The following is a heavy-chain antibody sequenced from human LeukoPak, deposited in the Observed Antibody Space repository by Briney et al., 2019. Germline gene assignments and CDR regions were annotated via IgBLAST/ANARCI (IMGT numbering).Heavy chain of an antibody. Sequence: SVKVSCKASGGTFSSYAISWVRQAPGQGLEWMGGIIPIFGTANYAQTFQGRVTITADESTSTAYMELSSLRSEDTAVYYCARDLAPLNIVVVPAASSWFDPWGQGTLVTVSS. J-gene: IGHJ5*02. D-gene: IGHD2-2*01. CDR3: ARDLAPLNIVVVPAASSWFDP. CDR1: GGTFSSYA. V-gene: IGHV1-69*13. CDR2: IIPIFGTA.